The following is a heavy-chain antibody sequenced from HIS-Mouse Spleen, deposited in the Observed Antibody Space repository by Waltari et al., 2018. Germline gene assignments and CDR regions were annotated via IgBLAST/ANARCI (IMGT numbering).Heavy chain of an antibody. J-gene: IGHJ4*02. D-gene: IGHD1-26*01. CDR2: IYYSGSS. CDR3: ARDRELYFDY. Sequence: QLQLQESGPGLVKPSETLSLTCTVSGGSISSSSYYWGWIRQHPGKGLEWIGSIYYSGSSYYNPALKSRVTRSVDTSKNQFSLKLSSVTAADTAVYYCARDRELYFDYWGQGTLVTVSS. CDR1: GGSISSSSYY. V-gene: IGHV4-39*07.